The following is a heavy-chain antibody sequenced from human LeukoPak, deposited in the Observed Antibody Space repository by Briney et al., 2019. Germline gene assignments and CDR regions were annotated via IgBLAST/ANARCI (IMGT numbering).Heavy chain of an antibody. CDR3: ARAIVGATVGAFDI. V-gene: IGHV4-4*07. D-gene: IGHD1-26*01. Sequence: SETLSLTCTVSGGSISSYYWSWIRQPAGKGLEWIGRIYTSGGTNYNPSLKSRVTMSVDTSKNQFSLKLSSVTAADTAVYYCARAIVGATVGAFDIWGQGTMVTVSS. CDR1: GGSISSYY. J-gene: IGHJ3*02. CDR2: IYTSGGT.